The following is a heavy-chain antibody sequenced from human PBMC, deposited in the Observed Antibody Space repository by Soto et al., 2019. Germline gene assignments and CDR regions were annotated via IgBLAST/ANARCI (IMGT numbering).Heavy chain of an antibody. V-gene: IGHV3-33*01. CDR1: GFTFSNYG. J-gene: IGHJ4*02. Sequence: GGSLRLSCVASGFTFSNYGMHWVRQAPGKGLEWVAGIDYNEINQYYMDPVKGRFTISRDQSKNTLYLQMNSLRAEDTAVYYCARDFCPVPPCYDLWGQGVLVTVSS. CDR2: IDYNEINQ. D-gene: IGHD2-15*01. CDR3: ARDFCPVPPCYDL.